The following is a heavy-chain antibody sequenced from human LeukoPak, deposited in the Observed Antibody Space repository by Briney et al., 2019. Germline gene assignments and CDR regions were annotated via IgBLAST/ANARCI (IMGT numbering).Heavy chain of an antibody. Sequence: GGSLRLSCVGSGVTFRNHWVNWVRQSPRKGLEWVANIKPDGIDKYYVDSARGRFTVSRDNAKNSAFLQMNSLRAEDTAIYYCATISAQTFDIWGQGTLVSVSS. V-gene: IGHV3-7*01. CDR2: IKPDGIDK. J-gene: IGHJ3*02. D-gene: IGHD5-24*01. CDR3: ATISAQTFDI. CDR1: GVTFRNHW.